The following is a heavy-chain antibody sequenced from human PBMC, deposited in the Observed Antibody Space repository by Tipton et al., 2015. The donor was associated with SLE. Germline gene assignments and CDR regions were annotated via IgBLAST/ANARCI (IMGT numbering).Heavy chain of an antibody. CDR2: IHYTGRT. CDR3: ARIPDISGWPFDY. CDR1: GYSILTGYY. Sequence: TLSLTCDISGYSILTGYYWGWIRQPPGKGLEWIVYIHYTGRTKYNPSLKNRVTISLDTSKNQFSLKLSSVSAADTAVYYCARIPDISGWPFDYWGQGALVTVSS. J-gene: IGHJ4*02. V-gene: IGHV4-59*01. D-gene: IGHD6-19*01.